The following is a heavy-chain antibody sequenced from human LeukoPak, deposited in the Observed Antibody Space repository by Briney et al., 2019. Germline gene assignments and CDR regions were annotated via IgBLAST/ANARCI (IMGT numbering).Heavy chain of an antibody. D-gene: IGHD2-21*02. CDR2: IYYDGSNK. J-gene: IGHJ6*02. Sequence: GGSLRLSCAASGFSFSSYGMHWVRQAPGKGLEWVAVIYYDGSNKYYADSVKGRFTISRDNAKNSLFLQMNSLRADDTAVYHCMMSLTAHYYYGLDVWGQGTTVTVSS. V-gene: IGHV3-33*03. CDR1: GFSFSSYG. CDR3: MMSLTAHYYYGLDV.